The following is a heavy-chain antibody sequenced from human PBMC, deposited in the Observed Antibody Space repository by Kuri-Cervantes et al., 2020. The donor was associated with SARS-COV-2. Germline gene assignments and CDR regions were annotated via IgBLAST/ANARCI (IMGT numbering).Heavy chain of an antibody. V-gene: IGHV3-23*01. CDR2: ISGSGGST. Sequence: GESLKISCAASGFTFSSYAMSWVRQAPGKGLEWVSAISGSGGSTYYADSVKGRFTISRDNSKNTLYLQMNSLRAEDTAVYYCARNGYSSSWYGGGYYYYGMDVWGQGTTVTVSS. J-gene: IGHJ6*02. CDR1: GFTFSSYA. CDR3: ARNGYSSSWYGGGYYYYGMDV. D-gene: IGHD6-13*01.